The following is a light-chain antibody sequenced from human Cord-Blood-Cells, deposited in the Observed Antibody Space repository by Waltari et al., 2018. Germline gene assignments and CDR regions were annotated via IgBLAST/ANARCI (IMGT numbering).Light chain of an antibody. J-gene: IGKJ3*01. CDR3: QQLNSYPST. Sequence: IQFNPSPSFLSSFGGDKVPITCRAMHGISRYLAWYPQKPRKSPKLLIYAASTLQSGVRSRFSGSGSGTEFTLTISSLQPEDFATYYCQQLNSYPSTFGPGTKLDIK. CDR1: HGISRY. V-gene: IGKV1-9*01. CDR2: AAS.